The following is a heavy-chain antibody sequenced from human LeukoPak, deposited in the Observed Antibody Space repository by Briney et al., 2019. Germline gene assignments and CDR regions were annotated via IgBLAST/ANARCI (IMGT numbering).Heavy chain of an antibody. J-gene: IGHJ5*02. Sequence: SQTLSLTCTVSGGSISSGGYYWSWIRQHPGKGLEWIGYIYYSGSTYYNPSLKSRVTISVDTSKNQFSLKLSSVTAADTAVYYRARGIYCSSTSCFPGVWFDPWGQGTLVTVSS. D-gene: IGHD2-2*01. CDR2: IYYSGST. CDR3: ARGIYCSSTSCFPGVWFDP. V-gene: IGHV4-31*03. CDR1: GGSISSGGYY.